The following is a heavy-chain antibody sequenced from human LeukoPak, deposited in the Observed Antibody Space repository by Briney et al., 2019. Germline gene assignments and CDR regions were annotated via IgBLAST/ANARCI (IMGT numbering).Heavy chain of an antibody. CDR2: IYHTGST. Sequence: SETLSLTCGVSGYSISSGDYWGWIWQPPGKGLEWIGSIYHTGSTHHNPPLESRVTTSVDTSKNHFSLKLSSVTAADTAVYYCARDYGGRFDYWGQGILVTVSS. CDR3: ARDYGGRFDY. D-gene: IGHD4-23*01. J-gene: IGHJ4*02. CDR1: GYSISSGDY. V-gene: IGHV4-38-2*02.